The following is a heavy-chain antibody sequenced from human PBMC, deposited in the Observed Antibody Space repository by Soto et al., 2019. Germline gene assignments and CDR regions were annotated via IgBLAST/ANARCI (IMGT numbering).Heavy chain of an antibody. V-gene: IGHV1-58*02. J-gene: IGHJ3*02. CDR3: AAGRLRYFDWLPLGDDAFDI. CDR2: IVVGSGNT. CDR1: GFTLTSSA. D-gene: IGHD3-9*01. Sequence: ASVKVSCKASGFTLTSSAMQWVRQARGQRLEWIGWIVVGSGNTNYAQKFQERVTITRDMSTSTAYMELSSLRSEDTPVYYCAAGRLRYFDWLPLGDDAFDIWGQGTMVTVS.